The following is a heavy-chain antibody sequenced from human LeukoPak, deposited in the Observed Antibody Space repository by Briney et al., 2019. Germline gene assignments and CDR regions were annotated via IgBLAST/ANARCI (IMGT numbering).Heavy chain of an antibody. CDR2: IFHSGST. Sequence: SGTLSLTCAVSGGPIFIITWWGWSRHPPGKGLDWIGQIFHSGSTSYSPSLKSRVTISVDKSKNQFSLKLTSVTAADTAVYYCARHFGSGSKKYYFDYWGQGTLVTVSS. D-gene: IGHD3-10*01. J-gene: IGHJ4*02. CDR1: GGPIFIITW. V-gene: IGHV4-4*02. CDR3: ARHFGSGSKKYYFDY.